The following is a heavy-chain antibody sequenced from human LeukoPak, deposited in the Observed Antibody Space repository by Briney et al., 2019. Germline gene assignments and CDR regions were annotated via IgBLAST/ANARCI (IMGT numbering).Heavy chain of an antibody. CDR3: ARTDIVVVPAAMGYYYYMDV. V-gene: IGHV4-39*07. CDR2: IYYSGST. Sequence: SETLSLTCTVSGGSISSSSYYWGWIRQPPGKGLEWIGSIYYSGSTYYNPSLKSRVIISVDTSKNQFSLKLSSVTAADTAVYYCARTDIVVVPAAMGYYYYMDVWGKGTTVTVSS. CDR1: GGSISSSSYY. J-gene: IGHJ6*03. D-gene: IGHD2-2*01.